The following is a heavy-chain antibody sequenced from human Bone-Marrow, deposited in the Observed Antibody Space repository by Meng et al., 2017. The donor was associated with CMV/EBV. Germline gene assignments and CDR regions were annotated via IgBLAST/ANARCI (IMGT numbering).Heavy chain of an antibody. J-gene: IGHJ6*02. CDR3: ARADFWSGYLLNMDV. CDR2: IIPIFGTA. CDR1: GGTFSSYA. V-gene: IGHV1-69*05. D-gene: IGHD3-3*01. Sequence: SVKVSCKASGGTFSSYAISWVRQAPGQGLEWMGGIIPIFGTANYAQKFQGRVTITTDESTSTAYMELSSLRSEDTAVYYCARADFWSGYLLNMDVWGQGTTVTASS.